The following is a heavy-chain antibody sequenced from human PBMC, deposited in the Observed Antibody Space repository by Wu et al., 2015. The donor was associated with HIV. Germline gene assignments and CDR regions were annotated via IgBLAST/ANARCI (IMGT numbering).Heavy chain of an antibody. Sequence: QVQLVQSGAEVKKPGSSVKVSCKASGGTFSSYAISWVRQAPGQGLEWMGRIIPIFGTANYAQKFQGRVTITADESTSTAYMELSSLRSEDTAVYYCARDREMATIPVDYYYYGMTSGAKGPRSPS. D-gene: IGHD5-24*01. J-gene: IGHJ6*02. V-gene: IGHV1-69*13. CDR2: IIPIFGTA. CDR1: GGTFSSYA. CDR3: ARDREMATIPVDYYYYGMTS.